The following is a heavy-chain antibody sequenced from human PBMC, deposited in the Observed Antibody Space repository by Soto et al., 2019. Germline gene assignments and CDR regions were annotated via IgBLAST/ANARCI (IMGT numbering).Heavy chain of an antibody. CDR1: GFTFITYA. D-gene: IGHD1-26*01. Sequence: EVQLLESGGGLVQPGGSLRLSCAGTGFTFITYAMNWVRQAPGKGLEWVSTVTASGRTTYSSDSVEGRFTISRDNSKNTVYLEMSSLRVNDTAVYYCAKAMRHQSELEGIDYWGQGTLVTVSS. J-gene: IGHJ4*02. V-gene: IGHV3-23*01. CDR2: VTASGRTT. CDR3: AKAMRHQSELEGIDY.